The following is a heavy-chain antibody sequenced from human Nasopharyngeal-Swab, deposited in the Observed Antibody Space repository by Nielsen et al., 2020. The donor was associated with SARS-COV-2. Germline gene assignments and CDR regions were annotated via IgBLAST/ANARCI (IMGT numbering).Heavy chain of an antibody. CDR2: IAYDGSTK. V-gene: IGHV3-30*18. D-gene: IGHD5-12*01. J-gene: IGHJ6*03. Sequence: GESLKISCAASGFTFSIYGMHWVRQAPGKGLEWVAVIAYDGSTKYYADSVKGRFTISRDNSKNTLYLQMNSLRAEDTAVYYCAKDGRVDIVATGYYYYYYMDVWGKGTTVTVSS. CDR3: AKDGRVDIVATGYYYYYYMDV. CDR1: GFTFSIYG.